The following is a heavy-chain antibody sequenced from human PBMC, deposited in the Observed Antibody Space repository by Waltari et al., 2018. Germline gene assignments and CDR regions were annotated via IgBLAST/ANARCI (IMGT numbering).Heavy chain of an antibody. J-gene: IGHJ4*02. CDR2: IKSKTDGGTI. CDR3: TTERDGSHEH. Sequence: EVHLVESGGGLVKPGGSLRLSCAGSGFQFTTAWMTWVRQDPGKGLEWVGLIKSKTDGGTIDYAAPVKGRFTISRDDSKNTLYLQMNSLKTEDTALYYCTTERDGSHEHWGQGTLVTVSS. CDR1: GFQFTTAW. V-gene: IGHV3-15*01. D-gene: IGHD6-19*01.